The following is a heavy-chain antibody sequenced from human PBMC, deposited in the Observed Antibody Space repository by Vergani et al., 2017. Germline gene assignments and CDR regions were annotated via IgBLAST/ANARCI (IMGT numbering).Heavy chain of an antibody. Sequence: EVQLLESGGGLVQPGGSLRLTCAASEFTFSNYAMNWVRQAPGKGLEWVSGISGSGVSAYYTDSVKGRFTISRDNSKNMLFLQMNNLRTEDTAIYYCAKQYFVSENYLFDDWCQGTLVTVSS. J-gene: IGHJ4*02. V-gene: IGHV3-23*01. CDR2: ISGSGVSA. CDR3: AKQYFVSENYLFDD. CDR1: EFTFSNYA. D-gene: IGHD3-9*01.